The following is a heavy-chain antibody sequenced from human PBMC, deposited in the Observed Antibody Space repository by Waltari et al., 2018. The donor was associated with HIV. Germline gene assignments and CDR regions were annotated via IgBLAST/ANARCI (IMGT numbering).Heavy chain of an antibody. CDR1: GGSITSYY. CDR3: ARGLGGYSGYDETWFDP. D-gene: IGHD5-12*01. Sequence: QVQLQESGPGLVKPSETLSLTCTVSGGSITSYYWSWIRQPPGKGLEWIGDINYSGTTRYNPSRKSRVTISVETSKNHFSLKLNSVTAADTTVYYCARGLGGYSGYDETWFDPWRQGTLATVSS. V-gene: IGHV4-59*01. CDR2: INYSGTT. J-gene: IGHJ5*02.